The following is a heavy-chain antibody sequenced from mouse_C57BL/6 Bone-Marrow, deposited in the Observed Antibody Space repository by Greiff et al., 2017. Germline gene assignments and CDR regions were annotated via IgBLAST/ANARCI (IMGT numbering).Heavy chain of an antibody. CDR1: GYSFTDYN. D-gene: IGHD1-1*01. J-gene: IGHJ2*01. V-gene: IGHV1-39*01. Sequence: EVKLLESGPALVKPGASVKISCKASGYSFTDYNMNWVKQSNGTSLKWIGVINPNYGTTSYNQKFKGKATLTVDQSSSTAYMQLNSLTSEDSAVYYCARGDYYGSSPYYFDYWGQGTTLTVSS. CDR2: INPNYGTT. CDR3: ARGDYYGSSPYYFDY.